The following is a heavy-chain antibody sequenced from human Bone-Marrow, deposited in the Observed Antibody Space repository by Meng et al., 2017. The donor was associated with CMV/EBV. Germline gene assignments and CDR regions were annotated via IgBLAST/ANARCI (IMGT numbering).Heavy chain of an antibody. CDR1: GFTFSSYS. D-gene: IGHD6-6*01. CDR3: ARDYRDGEQLVRFSPFDY. CDR2: ISSSSSYI. V-gene: IGHV3-21*01. J-gene: IGHJ4*02. Sequence: GGSLRLSCAASGFTFSSYSMNWVRQAPGKGLEWVSSISSSSSYIYYADSVKGRFTISRDNAKNSLYLQMNSLRAEDTAVYYCARDYRDGEQLVRFSPFDYWGQGTRVTVSS.